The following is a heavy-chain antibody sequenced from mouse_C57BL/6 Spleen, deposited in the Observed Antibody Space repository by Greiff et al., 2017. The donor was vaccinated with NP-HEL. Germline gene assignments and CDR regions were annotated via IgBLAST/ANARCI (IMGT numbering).Heavy chain of an antibody. V-gene: IGHV1-82*01. CDR3: AIYYYLDY. D-gene: IGHD2-1*01. Sequence: VQLQQSGPELVKPGASVKISCKASGYAFSSSWMNWVKQRPGKGLEWIGRIYPGDGDTNYNGKFKGKATLTADKSSSTAYMQLSSLTSEDSAVYFCAIYYYLDYWGQGTTLTVSS. CDR2: IYPGDGDT. CDR1: GYAFSSSW. J-gene: IGHJ2*01.